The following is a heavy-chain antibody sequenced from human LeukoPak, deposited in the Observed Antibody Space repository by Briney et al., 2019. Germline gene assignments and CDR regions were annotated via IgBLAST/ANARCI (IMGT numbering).Heavy chain of an antibody. D-gene: IGHD3-10*01. J-gene: IGHJ4*02. Sequence: SETLSLTCTVSGGSISSYYWSWIRQPPGKGLEWIGYIYYSGSTNYNPSLKSRVTISVDTSKNQFSLKLSSVTAADTAVYYCARTLVEYGSGSYNWVFDYWGQGTLVTVSS. CDR2: IYYSGST. CDR3: ARTLVEYGSGSYNWVFDY. CDR1: GGSISSYY. V-gene: IGHV4-59*01.